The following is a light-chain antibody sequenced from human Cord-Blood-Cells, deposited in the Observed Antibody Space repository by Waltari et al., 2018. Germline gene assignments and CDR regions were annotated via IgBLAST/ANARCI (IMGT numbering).Light chain of an antibody. CDR2: GAS. V-gene: IGKV3-20*01. CDR3: QQYGSSPWT. CDR1: QSVSSSY. J-gene: IGKJ1*01. Sequence: EIALTQSPGTLSLSTGERATLSCRASQSVSSSYLAWYQQKPGQAPRLLSYGASSRATGIPDRFSGSGSGTDFTLTISRLEPEDFAVYYCQQYGSSPWTFGQGTKVEIK.